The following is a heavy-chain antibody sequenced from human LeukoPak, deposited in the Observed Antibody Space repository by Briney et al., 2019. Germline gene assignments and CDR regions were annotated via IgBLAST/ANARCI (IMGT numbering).Heavy chain of an antibody. CDR2: IIPIFGTA. J-gene: IGHJ5*02. CDR3: ARVGCSGGSCYSNWFDP. V-gene: IGHV1-69*13. D-gene: IGHD2-15*01. CDR1: GGTFSSYA. Sequence: SVKVSCKASGGTFSSYAISWVRQAPGQGLEWMGGIIPIFGTANYAQKFQGRVTITADESTSTAYMELSSLRSEDTAVYYCARVGCSGGSCYSNWFDPWGPGTLVTVSS.